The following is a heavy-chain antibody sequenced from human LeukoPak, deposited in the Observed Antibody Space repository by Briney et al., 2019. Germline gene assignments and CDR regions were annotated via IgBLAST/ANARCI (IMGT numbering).Heavy chain of an antibody. CDR1: GFTFSSNG. Sequence: GGSLRLSCVASGFTFSSNGMHWVRQAPGKGLEWVTFIQYDGSKKYYADSVKGRFTISRDNSKNTLYLQMNSLRAEDTAVYYCARRAGAYSHPYDYWGQGTLVTVSS. CDR2: IQYDGSKK. CDR3: ARRAGAYSHPYDY. D-gene: IGHD4/OR15-4a*01. V-gene: IGHV3-30*02. J-gene: IGHJ4*02.